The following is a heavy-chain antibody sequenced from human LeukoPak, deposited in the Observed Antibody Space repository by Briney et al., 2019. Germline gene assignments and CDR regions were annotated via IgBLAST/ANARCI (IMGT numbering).Heavy chain of an antibody. V-gene: IGHV3-48*04. D-gene: IGHD3-22*01. CDR3: AKGNYYDSSGYSYFDY. J-gene: IGHJ4*02. CDR1: GFTFSSYS. CDR2: ISSSSTI. Sequence: GGSLRLSCAASGFTFSSYSMNWVRQAPGKGLEWVSYISSSSTIYYADSMKGRFTISRDNAKNSMYLQMYSLRAEDTAVYYCAKGNYYDSSGYSYFDYWGQGTLVTVSS.